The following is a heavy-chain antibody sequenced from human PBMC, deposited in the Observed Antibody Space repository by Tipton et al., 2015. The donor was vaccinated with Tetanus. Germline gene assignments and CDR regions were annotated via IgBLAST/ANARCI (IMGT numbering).Heavy chain of an antibody. CDR3: ASHLGSCTSTSCQPFAY. V-gene: IGHV4-4*02. CDR1: GVSIRTSDW. J-gene: IGHJ4*02. Sequence: GLVKPSETLSLTCAVSGVSIRTSDWWSWVRQPPGKGLEWIGEIFHDGTTNYNPSLKSRVTISVDKSKSQFSLKWTSVTAADTAVYYCASHLGSCTSTSCQPFAYWGQGTLVTVSS. CDR2: IFHDGTT. D-gene: IGHD2-2*01.